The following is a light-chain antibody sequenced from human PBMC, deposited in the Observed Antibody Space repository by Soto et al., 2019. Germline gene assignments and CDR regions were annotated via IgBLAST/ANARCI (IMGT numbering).Light chain of an antibody. V-gene: IGKV3-11*01. CDR3: QQRSNWPL. CDR1: QSISRY. CDR2: DAS. J-gene: IGKJ5*01. Sequence: EIVLTQSPATLSLSPGERATLSCRASQSISRYLAWYQQKPGQAPRLLIYDASNRATGIPARFSGNGSGTDFTLTISSLEPEDFAVYYCQQRSNWPLFGQGTRLEIK.